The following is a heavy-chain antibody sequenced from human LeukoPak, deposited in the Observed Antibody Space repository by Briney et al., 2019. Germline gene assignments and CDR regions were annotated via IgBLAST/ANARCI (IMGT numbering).Heavy chain of an antibody. Sequence: ASVKVSCKASGYTFTSYDINWVRQATGQGLEWMGWMNPNSGNTGYAQKFQGRVTMTRNTSISTAYMELSSLRAEDTAVYYCARGENQLLSSYYYYYMDVWGKGTTVTVSS. CDR3: ARGENQLLSSYYYYYMDV. V-gene: IGHV1-8*01. D-gene: IGHD2-2*01. CDR2: MNPNSGNT. CDR1: GYTFTSYD. J-gene: IGHJ6*03.